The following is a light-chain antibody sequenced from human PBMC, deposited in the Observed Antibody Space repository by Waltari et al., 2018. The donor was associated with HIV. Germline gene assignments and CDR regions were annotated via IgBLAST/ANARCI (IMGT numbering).Light chain of an antibody. Sequence: QSVLTQPPSASGTPGQMVTISCSGGSSYIGRKTVDWYQQVPGMAPKLLIYRTDQRPSGIPDRFSGSKSGTSASLAVSGLQSEDEADYYCAAGDDSRNVWVFGGGTKLTVL. CDR2: RTD. CDR1: SSYIGRKT. J-gene: IGLJ3*02. CDR3: AAGDDSRNVWV. V-gene: IGLV1-44*01.